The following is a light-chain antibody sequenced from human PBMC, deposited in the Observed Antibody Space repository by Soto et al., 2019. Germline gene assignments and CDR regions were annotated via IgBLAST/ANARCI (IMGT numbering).Light chain of an antibody. J-gene: IGLJ1*01. CDR3: SSYTSSSAYV. CDR1: GSDVGGYNY. V-gene: IGLV2-14*01. CDR2: EVS. Sequence: QSVLAQPASVSGSPGQSITISCPGTGSDVGGYNYVSWYQQHPGKAPKLMIYEVSNRPSGVSNRFSGSKSGNTASLTISGLQAEDEAVYSCSSYTSSSAYVFGTGTKVTVL.